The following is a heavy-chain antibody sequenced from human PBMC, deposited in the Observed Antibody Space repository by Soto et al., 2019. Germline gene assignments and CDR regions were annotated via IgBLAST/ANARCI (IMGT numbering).Heavy chain of an antibody. CDR2: IYYSGST. CDR1: GGSISSYY. J-gene: IGHJ6*02. V-gene: IGHV4-59*01. Sequence: SETLALTCTVSGGSISSYYWSWIRQPPGKGLEWIGYIYYSGSTNYNPSLKSRVTISVDTSKNQFSLKLSSVTAADTAVYYCARVDFITSYYYYGMDVWGQGTTVTVSS. CDR3: ARVDFITSYYYYGMDV. D-gene: IGHD3-10*01.